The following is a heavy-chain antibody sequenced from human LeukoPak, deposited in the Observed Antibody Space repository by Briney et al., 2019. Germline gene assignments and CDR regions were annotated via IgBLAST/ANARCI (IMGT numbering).Heavy chain of an antibody. CDR1: GYTFTSYD. CDR3: ARGLMGYCSGGSCFHFDY. D-gene: IGHD2-15*01. Sequence: EASVKVSCKASGYTFTSYDINWVRQATGQGLEWMGWMNPNSGNTGYAQKFQGRVTMTRNTSISTAYVELSSLRSEDTAVYYCARGLMGYCSGGSCFHFDYWGQGTLVTVSS. V-gene: IGHV1-8*01. J-gene: IGHJ4*02. CDR2: MNPNSGNT.